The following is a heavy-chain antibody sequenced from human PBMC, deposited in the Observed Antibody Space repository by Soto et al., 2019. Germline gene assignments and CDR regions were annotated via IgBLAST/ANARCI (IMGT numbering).Heavy chain of an antibody. CDR3: ARVIGTYDMLTGYYSGGAFDY. CDR1: GGSISSGGYY. CDR2: IYYSGST. D-gene: IGHD3-9*01. J-gene: IGHJ4*02. V-gene: IGHV4-31*03. Sequence: QVQLQESGPGLVKPSQTLSLTCTVSGGSISSGGYYWSWIRQHPGKGLEWIGYIYYSGSTYYNPSLKSRVTISVETSKNQFSPKLSSVTAADTAVYYCARVIGTYDMLTGYYSGGAFDYWGQGTLVTVSS.